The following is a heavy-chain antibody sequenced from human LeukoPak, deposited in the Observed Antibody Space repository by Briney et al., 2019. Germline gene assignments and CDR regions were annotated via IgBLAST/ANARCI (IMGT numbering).Heavy chain of an antibody. V-gene: IGHV4-59*01. CDR2: IYCSGST. CDR3: ARAPYSGSYSDAFDI. J-gene: IGHJ3*02. CDR1: GGSISSYY. Sequence: SETLSLTCTVSGGSISSYYWSWIRQPPGKGLEWIGYIYCSGSTNYNPSLKSRVTISVDTSKNQFSLKLSSVTAADTAVYYCARAPYSGSYSDAFDIWGQGTMVTVSS. D-gene: IGHD1-26*01.